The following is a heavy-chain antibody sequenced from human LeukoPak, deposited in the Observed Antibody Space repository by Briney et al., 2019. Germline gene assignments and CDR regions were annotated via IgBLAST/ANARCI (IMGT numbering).Heavy chain of an antibody. CDR3: AKTLYYYDSSGYYCDY. J-gene: IGHJ4*02. CDR1: GYTFTSYD. Sequence: ASVKVSCKASGYTFTSYDINWVRQATGQGLEWMGWMNPNSGNTGYAQKFQGRVTMTRNTSISTAYMELSSLRSEDTAVYYCAKTLYYYDSSGYYCDYWGQGTLVTVSS. V-gene: IGHV1-8*01. CDR2: MNPNSGNT. D-gene: IGHD3-22*01.